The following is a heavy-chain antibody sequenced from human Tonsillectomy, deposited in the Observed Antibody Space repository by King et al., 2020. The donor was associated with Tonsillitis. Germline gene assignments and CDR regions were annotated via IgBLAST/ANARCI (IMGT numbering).Heavy chain of an antibody. Sequence: QLQESGPGLVKPSETLSLTCTVSGGSISSYYRSWIRQPPGKGLEWIGYIYYSGSTNYNPSLKSRVTITVDTSKNQFSLKLSSVTAADTAVYYCARVGSSGYYTLDYWGQGTLVTVSS. D-gene: IGHD3-22*01. CDR1: GGSISSYY. J-gene: IGHJ4*02. CDR2: IYYSGST. CDR3: ARVGSSGYYTLDY. V-gene: IGHV4-59*01.